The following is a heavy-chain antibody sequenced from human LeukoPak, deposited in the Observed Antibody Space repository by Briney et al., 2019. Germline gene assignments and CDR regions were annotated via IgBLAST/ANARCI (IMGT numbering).Heavy chain of an antibody. CDR3: ARHFVYYYGSGTYYPCWFYP. Sequence: SETLSLTCTVSGGSISDSLYYWGWIRQSPGKGLERTGSIYYSGITYYNPSLKSRVTISVDTSRNQFSLKLSSVTAADTTVYYCARHFVYYYGSGTYYPCWFYPWGQGTLVTVSS. V-gene: IGHV4-39*01. J-gene: IGHJ5*02. CDR2: IYYSGIT. D-gene: IGHD3-10*01. CDR1: GGSISDSLYY.